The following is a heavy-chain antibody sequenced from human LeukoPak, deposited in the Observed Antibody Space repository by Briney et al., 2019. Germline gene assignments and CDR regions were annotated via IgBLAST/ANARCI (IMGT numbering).Heavy chain of an antibody. V-gene: IGHV1-69*13. CDR2: IIPIFGTA. D-gene: IGHD2-2*01. CDR3: ARAQEPYCSSTSCPKSWFDP. CDR1: GGTFSSYA. Sequence: ASVKVSCKASGGTFSSYAISWVRQAPGQGLEWMGGIIPIFGTANYAQKFQGRVTITADESTSTAYMELSSLRSEDTAVYYCARAQEPYCSSTSCPKSWFDPWGQGTLVTVCS. J-gene: IGHJ5*02.